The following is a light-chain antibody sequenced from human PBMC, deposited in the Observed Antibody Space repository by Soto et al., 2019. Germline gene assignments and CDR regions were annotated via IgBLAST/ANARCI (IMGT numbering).Light chain of an antibody. CDR1: ENISRS. CDR2: GTS. CDR3: NQYTRXHRT. Sequence: IVMTQSPVTLSVSPGERATVSGGAGENISRSLEWYQQKPGQGPSLLIYGTSTRAGGVPARLSGGGSGTEFTLTITSLQSEDFAAYHANQYTRXHRTCGQGTNV. V-gene: IGKV3-15*01. J-gene: IGKJ1*01.